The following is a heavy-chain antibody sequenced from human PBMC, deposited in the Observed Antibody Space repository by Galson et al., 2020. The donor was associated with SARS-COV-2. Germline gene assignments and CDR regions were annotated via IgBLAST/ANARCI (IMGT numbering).Heavy chain of an antibody. CDR3: ASGGLEWGNWFDP. Sequence: SVKVSCKASGGTFSSYDISWVRQDPGQGLEWMGGTIPIFGTANYAQKFQGRVTITADKSTSTAYMELSSLRSGDTAVYYCASGGLEWGNWFDPWGQGTLVTVFS. D-gene: IGHD3-3*01. CDR1: GGTFSSYD. CDR2: TIPIFGTA. J-gene: IGHJ5*02. V-gene: IGHV1-69*06.